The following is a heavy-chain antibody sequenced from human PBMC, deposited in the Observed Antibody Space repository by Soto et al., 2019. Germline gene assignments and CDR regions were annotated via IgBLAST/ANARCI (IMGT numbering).Heavy chain of an antibody. J-gene: IGHJ6*02. D-gene: IGHD2-15*01. V-gene: IGHV4-39*01. CDR2: MFYSGLT. CDR1: GYSVSSSDYY. CDR3: APLTVSLSGPYGIHV. Sequence: ETLSLTCSVSGYSVSSSDYYWAWIRQPPGKGLEWIGSMFYSGLTYYNPSLKSRVTLSVDTSKNHFSVRLNSVTAADTAVYYCAPLTVSLSGPYGIHVWGQGTTVTVSS.